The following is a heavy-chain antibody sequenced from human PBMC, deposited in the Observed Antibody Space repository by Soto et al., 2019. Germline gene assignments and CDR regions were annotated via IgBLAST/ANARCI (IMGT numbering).Heavy chain of an antibody. CDR2: VWLDGSTE. Sequence: GSLRLSCAASGFTFSSFGTYGIHWVRQAPGKGLEWVTAVWLDGSTEYYAESVKGRFTVSRDNSKNTLYLQMNSLRAEDTAVYYCAGGGIFGVVTEHYYYYYGMDVWGQGTTVTVSS. CDR3: AGGGIFGVVTEHYYYYYGMDV. J-gene: IGHJ6*02. CDR1: GFTFSSFGTYG. D-gene: IGHD3-3*01. V-gene: IGHV3-33*01.